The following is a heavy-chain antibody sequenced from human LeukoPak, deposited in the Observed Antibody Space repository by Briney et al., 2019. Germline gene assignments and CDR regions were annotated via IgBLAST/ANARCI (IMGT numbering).Heavy chain of an antibody. J-gene: IGHJ6*02. CDR3: ARFCIAAHDSYYYYYYGMDV. CDR1: GGSFSGYY. Sequence: SETLSLICAVYGGSFSGYYWSWIRQPPGKGLEWIGEINHSGSTNYNPSLKSRVTISVDTSKNQFSLKLSSVTAADTAVYYCARFCIAAHDSYYYYYYGMDVWGQGTTVTVSS. D-gene: IGHD6-6*01. V-gene: IGHV4-34*01. CDR2: INHSGST.